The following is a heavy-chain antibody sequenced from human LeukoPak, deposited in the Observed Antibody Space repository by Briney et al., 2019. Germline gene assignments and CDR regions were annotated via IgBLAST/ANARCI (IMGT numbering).Heavy chain of an antibody. D-gene: IGHD2-2*01. CDR2: IIPIFGTA. Sequence: SVKVSCKASGYTFTSYGISWVRQAPGQGLEWMGGIIPIFGTANYAQKFQGRVTITADGSTSTAYMELSSLRSEDTAVYYCARANCSSASCYSVACDYWGQGTLVTVSS. CDR3: ARANCSSASCYSVACDY. J-gene: IGHJ4*02. CDR1: GYTFTSYG. V-gene: IGHV1-69*13.